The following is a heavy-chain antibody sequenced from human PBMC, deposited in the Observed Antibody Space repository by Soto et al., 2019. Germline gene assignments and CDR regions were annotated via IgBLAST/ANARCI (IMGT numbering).Heavy chain of an antibody. CDR1: GFAVSSKY. CDR2: IYGCGTT. V-gene: IGHV3-53*01. D-gene: IGHD6-19*01. Sequence: EVQLVESGGGLIQPGGSLRLSCAASGFAVSSKYMTWVRQAPGKGLEWVSVIYGCGTTYYADSVKGRFTISRDTSKNTMYLQMNSLRSEDTAVYYCVKTTGWPGFDFWGQGTLVTVSS. CDR3: VKTTGWPGFDF. J-gene: IGHJ4*02.